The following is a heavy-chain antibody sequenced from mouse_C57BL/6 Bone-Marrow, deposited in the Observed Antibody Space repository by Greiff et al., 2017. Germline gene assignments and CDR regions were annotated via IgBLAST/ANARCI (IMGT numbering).Heavy chain of an antibody. J-gene: IGHJ2*01. CDR3: ARQYYYGSSYSFDY. CDR1: GFTFSSFG. CDR2: ISSGGRYT. Sequence: EVMLVESGGDLVKPGGSLKLSCAASGFTFSSFGMSWVRQTPDQRLEWVATISSGGRYTYYPDSVKGRFTISRDNAKNTRYLQMSSLKSEDTAMYYCARQYYYGSSYSFDYWGQGTTLTVSS. D-gene: IGHD1-1*01. V-gene: IGHV5-6*01.